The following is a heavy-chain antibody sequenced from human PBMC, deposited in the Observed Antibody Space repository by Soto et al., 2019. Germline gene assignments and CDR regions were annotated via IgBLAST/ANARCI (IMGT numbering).Heavy chain of an antibody. CDR1: GFTFGNYA. J-gene: IGHJ5*02. CDR2: IGASGDPT. Sequence: GGSLRLSCAASGFTFGNYAMSWVRQAPEKGLEWISGIGASGDPTDYADSVKGRFTISRDNSKNALYLQMNSLRAEDTAVYYCARESSSTSANWFDPWGQGTLVTVSS. V-gene: IGHV3-23*01. CDR3: ARESSSTSANWFDP. D-gene: IGHD2-2*01.